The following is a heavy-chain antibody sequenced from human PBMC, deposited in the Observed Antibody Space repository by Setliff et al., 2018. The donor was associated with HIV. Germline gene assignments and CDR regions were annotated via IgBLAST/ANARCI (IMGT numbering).Heavy chain of an antibody. Sequence: SEPLSLTCKVSGDSVNSYNYYWSWIRQHPGKGLEWIGYIYYSGSSYYNPSVRSRVIMSLDTSKNQFSLNLSSVTAADTAVYYCARYDYGDFDYWGQGTPVTVSS. V-gene: IGHV4-31*03. D-gene: IGHD4-17*01. CDR2: IYYSGSS. J-gene: IGHJ4*02. CDR3: ARYDYGDFDY. CDR1: GDSVNSYNYY.